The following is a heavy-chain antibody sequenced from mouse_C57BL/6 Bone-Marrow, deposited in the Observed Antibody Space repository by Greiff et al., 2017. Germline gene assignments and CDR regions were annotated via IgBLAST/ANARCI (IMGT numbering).Heavy chain of an antibody. CDR2: IDPRSGNT. D-gene: IGHD6-1*01. V-gene: IGHV1-81*01. J-gene: IGHJ4*01. Sequence: VQLQQSGAELARPGASVKLSCKASGYTFTSYGISWVKQRPGQGLEWIGEIDPRSGNTYYNEKFKGKATLTADKSSSTAYMELRSLTSEDPAVYFCARGAAGAMDFWGQGTAVTVSA. CDR3: ARGAAGAMDF. CDR1: GYTFTSYG.